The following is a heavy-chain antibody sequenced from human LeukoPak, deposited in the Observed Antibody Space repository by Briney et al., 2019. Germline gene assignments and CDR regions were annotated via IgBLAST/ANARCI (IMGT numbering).Heavy chain of an antibody. J-gene: IGHJ4*02. D-gene: IGHD6-19*01. CDR1: GFAFSVYE. V-gene: IGHV3-48*03. CDR3: ATLTVASSFDY. CDR2: ISSSGGTR. Sequence: GGSLRLSCAASGFAFSVYEMYWVRQAPGKGLEWVSYISSSGGTRYYADSVKGRFTISRDNAKNSLYPQMNSLRAEDTAVYYCATLTVASSFDYWGQGTLVTVSS.